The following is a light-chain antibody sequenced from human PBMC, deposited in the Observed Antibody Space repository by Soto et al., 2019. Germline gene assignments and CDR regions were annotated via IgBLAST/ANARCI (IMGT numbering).Light chain of an antibody. Sequence: DIQMTQSPSTLSASIGDRVTITCRASQSISTWLAWYQQRPGKAPKLLIYKASSLESGVPSRFSGSGSGTEFTLTISRLQPDYFASYYCQQYNRYKTFGQGTKVEIK. J-gene: IGKJ1*01. V-gene: IGKV1-5*03. CDR1: QSISTW. CDR3: QQYNRYKT. CDR2: KAS.